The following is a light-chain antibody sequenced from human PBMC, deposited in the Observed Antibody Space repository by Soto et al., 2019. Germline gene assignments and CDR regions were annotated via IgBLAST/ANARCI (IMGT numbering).Light chain of an antibody. J-gene: IGKJ3*01. V-gene: IGKV3-20*01. CDR1: QSVSSSY. Sequence: EIVLTQSPGTLSLSPGERATLSCRASQSVSSSYLAWYQQKPGQAPRLLIYGASSRATGIPDRFSGSGSVTDFTLTTSRLEPEDFAVYYCQQYGSSPRFSFGPGTKVDIK. CDR2: GAS. CDR3: QQYGSSPRFS.